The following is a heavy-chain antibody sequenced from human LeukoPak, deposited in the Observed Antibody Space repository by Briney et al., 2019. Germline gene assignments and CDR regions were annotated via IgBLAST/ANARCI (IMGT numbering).Heavy chain of an antibody. Sequence: ASVKVSCKASGYSFTSYGINWVRQAPGQGLEWMGWISAYNGNTNYAQKLQGRVTMTTDTSTTTAYMELRSLRSDDTAVYYCARASHEVVVVAATGEVNWFDPWGQGTLVTVSS. CDR2: ISAYNGNT. J-gene: IGHJ5*02. V-gene: IGHV1-18*01. CDR1: GYSFTSYG. D-gene: IGHD2-15*01. CDR3: ARASHEVVVVAATGEVNWFDP.